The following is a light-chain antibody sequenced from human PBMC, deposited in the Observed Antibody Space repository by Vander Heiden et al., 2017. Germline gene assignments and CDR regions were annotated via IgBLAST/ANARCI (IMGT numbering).Light chain of an antibody. J-gene: IGLJ2*01. Sequence: FMTTQPHSVSESPGKTVTISCTRSSGSIASNYVQWYQQRPGSSPTTVIYEDNQRPSGVPDRFSGSIDSSSNSASLTISGLKTEDEADYYCQSYDSSNQRVFGGGTKLTVL. CDR1: SGSIASNY. V-gene: IGLV6-57*01. CDR3: QSYDSSNQRV. CDR2: EDN.